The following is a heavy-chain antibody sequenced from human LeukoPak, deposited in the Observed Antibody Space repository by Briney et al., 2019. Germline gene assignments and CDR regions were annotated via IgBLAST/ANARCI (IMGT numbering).Heavy chain of an antibody. Sequence: GGSLRLSCAASGFTFSTYAMSWVRQAPGKGLEWVSTIIGSGDSTFYADSVKGRFTISRDNSKNTLYLQVNSLRAEDTAFYYCAKHLSSSSSNYYDSSGQGSLVTVSS. J-gene: IGHJ4*02. D-gene: IGHD6-19*01. V-gene: IGHV3-23*01. CDR1: GFTFSTYA. CDR2: IIGSGDST. CDR3: AKHLSSSSSNYYDS.